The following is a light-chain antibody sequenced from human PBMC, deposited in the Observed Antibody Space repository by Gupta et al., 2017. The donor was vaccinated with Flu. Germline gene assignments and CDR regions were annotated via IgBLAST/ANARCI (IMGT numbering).Light chain of an antibody. CDR1: QNVNNNY. Sequence: DIVLTQSPGTLSLSPGERATLSCRASQNVNNNYLDWYQQKPGQTPRLLIYDASRRANGIPDRFSGSGSGTDFTLSSSRREPEDFAVYYLQQARSSRTFGQATKVEIK. J-gene: IGKJ1*01. CDR2: DAS. CDR3: QQARSSRT. V-gene: IGKV3-20*01.